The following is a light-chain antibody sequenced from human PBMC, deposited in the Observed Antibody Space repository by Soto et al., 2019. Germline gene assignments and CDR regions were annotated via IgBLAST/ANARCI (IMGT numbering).Light chain of an antibody. J-gene: IGKJ1*01. CDR1: QGISSY. V-gene: IGKV1-8*01. CDR2: AAS. Sequence: AIRMTQSPSSLSASTGDRVTITCRASQGISSYLAWYQQKPGKAPKLLIYAASTLQSGVPSRFSGSGSGTDFTLTISCLQSEDFATYYCLLYYSYPGTFCQGTKVEIK. CDR3: LLYYSYPGT.